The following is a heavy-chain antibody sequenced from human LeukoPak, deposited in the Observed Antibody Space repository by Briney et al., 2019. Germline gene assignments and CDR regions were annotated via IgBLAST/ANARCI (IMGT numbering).Heavy chain of an antibody. J-gene: IGHJ6*02. CDR1: GYTFTSYG. D-gene: IGHD3-22*01. CDR3: ARENYYDSSGYYTLGYYYYGMDV. V-gene: IGHV1-18*01. CDR2: ISAYNGNT. Sequence: ASVKVSCKASGYTFTSYGISWVRQAPGQGLEWMGWISAYNGNTNYAQKLQGRVTMTTDTSTSTAYMELRSLRSDDTAVYYCARENYYDSSGYYTLGYYYYGMDVWGQGTTVTVSS.